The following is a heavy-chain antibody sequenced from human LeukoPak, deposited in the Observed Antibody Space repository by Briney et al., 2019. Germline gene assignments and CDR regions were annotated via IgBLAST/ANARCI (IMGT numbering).Heavy chain of an antibody. CDR3: ARNMITFGAPYYYYGMDV. V-gene: IGHV1-2*02. CDR1: GYTFTGYY. CDR2: INPNSGGT. D-gene: IGHD3-16*01. J-gene: IGHJ6*02. Sequence: ASVKVSCKASGYTFTGYYMHWVRQAPGQGLEWMGWINPNSGGTNYAQKFQGRVTMTRDTSISTVYMELSRLRSDDTAVYYCARNMITFGAPYYYYGMDVWGQGTTVTVSS.